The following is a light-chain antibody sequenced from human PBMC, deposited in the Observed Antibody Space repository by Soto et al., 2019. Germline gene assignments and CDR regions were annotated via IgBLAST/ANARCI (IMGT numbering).Light chain of an antibody. Sequence: QSVLTQPPSVSGAPGQRVTISCTGSSSNIGAGYDVHWYQQLPGTAPKLLIYGNSNRPSGVPDRFSGSKSDTSASLAITGLQAEDEADYYCQSYDSSLSGNWVFGGGTKLTVL. CDR2: GNS. J-gene: IGLJ3*02. CDR3: QSYDSSLSGNWV. V-gene: IGLV1-40*01. CDR1: SSNIGAGYD.